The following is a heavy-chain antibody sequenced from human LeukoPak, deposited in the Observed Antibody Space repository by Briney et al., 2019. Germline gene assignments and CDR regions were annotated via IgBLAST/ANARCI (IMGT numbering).Heavy chain of an antibody. D-gene: IGHD5-18*01. J-gene: IGHJ4*02. Sequence: GGSLRLSCAASGFTVSSNYMSWVRQAPGKGLEWVSVIYSGGSTYYADSVKGRFTISRDNSKNTLYLQMNSLRAEDTAVYYCARDMGGYSYGFLDWGQGTLVTVS. CDR2: IYSGGST. CDR3: ARDMGGYSYGFLD. CDR1: GFTVSSNY. V-gene: IGHV3-53*01.